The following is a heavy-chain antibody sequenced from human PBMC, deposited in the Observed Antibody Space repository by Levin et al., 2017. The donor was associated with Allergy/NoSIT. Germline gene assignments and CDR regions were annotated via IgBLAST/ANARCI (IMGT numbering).Heavy chain of an antibody. J-gene: IGHJ4*02. CDR3: TSRGYSSGQLGRTYYDY. Sequence: PGGSLRLSCAASGFTFSGSAMHWVRQASGKGLEWVGRIRSKANSYATAYAASVKGRFTISRDDSKNTAYLQMNSLKTEDTAVYYCTSRGYSSGQLGRTYYDYWGQGTLVTVSS. V-gene: IGHV3-73*01. CDR1: GFTFSGSA. D-gene: IGHD6-19*01. CDR2: IRSKANSYAT.